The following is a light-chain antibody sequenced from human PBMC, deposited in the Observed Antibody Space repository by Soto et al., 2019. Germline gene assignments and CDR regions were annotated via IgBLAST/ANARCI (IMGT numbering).Light chain of an antibody. Sequence: QSVLTQPRSVSGSPGQSLTISCSGSSSDIGDYDYVSWYQQHPGKAPTLLIYDVTKWPSGVPDRFSGSKSGDTASLTISGLQAGDEGNYYCCSYVGSNTLYVFGTGTKVTVL. V-gene: IGLV2-11*01. CDR3: CSYVGSNTLYV. CDR1: SSDIGDYDY. CDR2: DVT. J-gene: IGLJ1*01.